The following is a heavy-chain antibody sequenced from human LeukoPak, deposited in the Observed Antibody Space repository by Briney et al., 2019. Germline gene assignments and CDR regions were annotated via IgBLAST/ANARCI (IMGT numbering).Heavy chain of an antibody. CDR2: IYSGGKT. J-gene: IGHJ4*02. Sequence: GGSLRLSCVASGFTVSSNYMSWVRQAPGKGLEWVSVIYSGGKTYYADSVKGRFTISRDNSKSTLYLQMNSLRAEDTAVYYCTRESDYDAGYWGQGTLVTVSS. CDR3: TRESDYDAGY. CDR1: GFTVSSNY. V-gene: IGHV3-53*01. D-gene: IGHD4-17*01.